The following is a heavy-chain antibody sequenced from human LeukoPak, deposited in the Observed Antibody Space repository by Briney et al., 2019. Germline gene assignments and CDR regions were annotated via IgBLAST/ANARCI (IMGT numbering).Heavy chain of an antibody. CDR1: GNAISTYY. J-gene: IGHJ5*02. Sequence: PSETLSLTCSVSGNAISTYYWNWIRQTPGKGPEWIGYISYGTTDYNPSLKSRVTISVDTSKNEFSLKLTSVSAEDTAVYFCARDQAHSYGRYFDPSSQGTLVTVSS. D-gene: IGHD5-18*01. CDR2: ISYGTT. CDR3: ARDQAHSYGRYFDP. V-gene: IGHV4-59*01.